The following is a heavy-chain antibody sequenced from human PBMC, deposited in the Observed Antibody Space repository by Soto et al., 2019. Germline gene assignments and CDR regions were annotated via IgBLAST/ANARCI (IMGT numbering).Heavy chain of an antibody. CDR2: ISSSSSTI. Sequence: LRLSCAASGFTFSSYSMNWVRQAPGKGLEWVSYISSSSSTIYYADSVKGRFTISRDNAKNSLYLQMNSLRDEDTAVYYCARLCRSTANHDAFDIWGQGTMVSVSS. J-gene: IGHJ3*02. D-gene: IGHD5-18*01. CDR1: GFTFSSYS. CDR3: ARLCRSTANHDAFDI. V-gene: IGHV3-48*02.